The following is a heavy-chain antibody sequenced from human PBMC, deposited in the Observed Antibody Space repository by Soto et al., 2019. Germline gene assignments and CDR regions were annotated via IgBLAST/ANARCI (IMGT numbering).Heavy chain of an antibody. J-gene: IGHJ5*02. V-gene: IGHV2-5*01. CDR1: GFSLSTSGVG. Sequence: GSGPTLVNPTQTLTLTCTFPGFSLSTSGVGVGWIRQPPGKALEWLALIYWNDDKRYSPSLKSRLTITKDTSKNQVVLTMTNMDPVDTATYYCAHRPRGYYYDSSGHNWFDPWGQGTLVTVSS. D-gene: IGHD3-22*01. CDR3: AHRPRGYYYDSSGHNWFDP. CDR2: IYWNDDK.